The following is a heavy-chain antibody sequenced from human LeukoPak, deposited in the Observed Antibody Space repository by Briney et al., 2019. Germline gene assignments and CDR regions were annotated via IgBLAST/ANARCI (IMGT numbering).Heavy chain of an antibody. CDR2: IYPGDSNV. CDR3: AGHGRGAPASGGSYTNY. Sequence: GESLKISCKSSGDIFTNYWIGWVRQMPGKGLEWMGIIYPGDSNVKYSPSFQGQVTISADKSISTAYLQWSSLKASDTAMYYCAGHGRGAPASGGSYTNYWGQGTLVTVSS. V-gene: IGHV5-51*01. J-gene: IGHJ4*02. CDR1: GDIFTNYW. D-gene: IGHD1-26*01.